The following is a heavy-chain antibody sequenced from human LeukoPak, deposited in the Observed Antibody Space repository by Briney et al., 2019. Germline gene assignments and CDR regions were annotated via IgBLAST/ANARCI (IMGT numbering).Heavy chain of an antibody. D-gene: IGHD1-26*01. J-gene: IGHJ3*02. V-gene: IGHV1-2*02. CDR2: INPNSGGT. CDR1: GYTFTGKY. CDR3: AIVVGDHDTFDM. Sequence: ASVKVSCKASGYTFTGKYIHWVRQAPGQGLEWMGWINPNSGGTKYAQKFQGRVTLTRDTSISTAYMELSRLRSDDTAVYYCAIVVGDHDTFDMWGQGTMVTVSS.